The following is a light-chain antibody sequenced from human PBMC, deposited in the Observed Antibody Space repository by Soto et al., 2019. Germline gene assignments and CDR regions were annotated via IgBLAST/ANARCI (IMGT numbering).Light chain of an antibody. Sequence: EIVLTQSPGTLSLSPGERATLSCRASQSVSSSYLAVYQQKPGQAPRLLIYGASSRATGIPDRFGGSGSGTDFTLTISRLEPEDFAVYYCQQYDSSPLTFGGGTKVEIK. CDR1: QSVSSSY. J-gene: IGKJ4*01. V-gene: IGKV3-20*01. CDR3: QQYDSSPLT. CDR2: GAS.